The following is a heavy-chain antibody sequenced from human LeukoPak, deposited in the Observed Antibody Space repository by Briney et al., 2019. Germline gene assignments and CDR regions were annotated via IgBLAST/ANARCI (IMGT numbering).Heavy chain of an antibody. CDR1: GYTFTGYY. Sequence: ASVKVSCKASGYTFTGYYMHWVRQAPGQGLEWMGWINPNSGDTNYAQKFQGRVTMTRDTSISTAYMELSRLRSDDTAFYYCASCAHYYYFDYWGQGTLVTVSS. CDR3: ASCAHYYYFDY. V-gene: IGHV1-2*02. J-gene: IGHJ4*02. CDR2: INPNSGDT. D-gene: IGHD3-10*01.